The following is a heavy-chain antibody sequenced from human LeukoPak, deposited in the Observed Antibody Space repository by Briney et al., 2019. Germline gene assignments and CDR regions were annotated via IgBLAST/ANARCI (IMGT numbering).Heavy chain of an antibody. J-gene: IGHJ4*02. CDR1: GFTFRSYS. D-gene: IGHD4-23*01. Sequence: KSGGSLRLSCTASGFTFRSYSMSWVRQAPGKGLEWISSMSGSSTYIYYGDSVRGRFTISRDNAKNSLHLQMNSLRADDAGVYYCARAEVGGYFDYWGQGTLVTVSS. CDR2: MSGSSTYI. CDR3: ARAEVGGYFDY. V-gene: IGHV3-21*01.